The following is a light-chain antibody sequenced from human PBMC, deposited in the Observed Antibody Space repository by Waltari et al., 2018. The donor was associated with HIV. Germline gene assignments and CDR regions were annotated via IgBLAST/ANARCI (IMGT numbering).Light chain of an antibody. J-gene: IGLJ3*02. Sequence: QSVLTQPASVSGSPGQSVTISCTGTSSDFGFDNYVSWYQQYPGTAPPLIIYEVSSRPSGVSDRFSGSKSGNTASLTISGLQNEDEADYFCTSYTTSDTLRFGGGTKVTVL. V-gene: IGLV2-14*03. CDR1: SSDFGFDNY. CDR2: EVS. CDR3: TSYTTSDTLR.